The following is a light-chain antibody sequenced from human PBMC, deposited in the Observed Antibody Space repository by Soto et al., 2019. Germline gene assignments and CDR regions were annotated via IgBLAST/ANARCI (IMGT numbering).Light chain of an antibody. J-gene: IGKJ1*01. Sequence: EIGVTQSPGILSLSPGERATLSCRASQSVSNDVLAWYQQKPGQAPRLLIYGASTRATDVPDRVSGSGSGADFTLTISRLEPEDFAVYYCRQYGSSPPRTFGQGTKVE. CDR2: GAS. CDR3: RQYGSSPPRT. CDR1: QSVSNDV. V-gene: IGKV3-20*01.